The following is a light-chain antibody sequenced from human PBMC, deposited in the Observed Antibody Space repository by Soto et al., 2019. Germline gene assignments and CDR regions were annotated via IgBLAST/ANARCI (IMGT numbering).Light chain of an antibody. CDR1: SSNIGAGYD. CDR2: GNT. J-gene: IGLJ3*02. V-gene: IGLV1-40*01. CDR3: QSYDPRLGGSV. Sequence: QSVLTQPPSVSGAPGHRVSISSTGGSSNIGAGYDVQWYQQLPGTAPKLLIYGNTNRPSGVPDRFSGSKSGTSASLAITGLQPEDEADYHCQSYDPRLGGSVFGGGTKLTVL.